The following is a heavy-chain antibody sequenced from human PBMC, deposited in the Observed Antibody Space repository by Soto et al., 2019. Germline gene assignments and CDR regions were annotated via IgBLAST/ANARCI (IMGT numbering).Heavy chain of an antibody. Sequence: LSLTCTVSSVSIYSGSFHWGWIRQPPGKGLEWIGSINFSGSTYYNPSLKSRVTISVDTSKNQFSLNLRSVTAADTAVYYCARRHAPRYTTGNNHFDFWGQGSLVTVSS. D-gene: IGHD1-1*01. CDR2: INFSGST. V-gene: IGHV4-39*01. CDR1: SVSIYSGSFH. J-gene: IGHJ4*02. CDR3: ARRHAPRYTTGNNHFDF.